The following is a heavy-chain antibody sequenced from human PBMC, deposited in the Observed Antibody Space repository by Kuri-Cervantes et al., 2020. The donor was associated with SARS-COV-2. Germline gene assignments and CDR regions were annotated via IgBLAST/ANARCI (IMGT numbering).Heavy chain of an antibody. CDR1: GFTFSSYA. D-gene: IGHD3-10*01. V-gene: IGHV3-64*04. CDR3: ARGGGVGPGYPHYYFDY. J-gene: IGHJ4*02. CDR2: ISSDGGDT. Sequence: GGSLRLSCSASGFTFSSYAMHWVRQAPGKGLEYVSAISSDGGDTYYADSVRGRLTISRDNSKNTLYLQMNSLRAEDTAVYYCARGGGVGPGYPHYYFDYWGQGTLVTVSS.